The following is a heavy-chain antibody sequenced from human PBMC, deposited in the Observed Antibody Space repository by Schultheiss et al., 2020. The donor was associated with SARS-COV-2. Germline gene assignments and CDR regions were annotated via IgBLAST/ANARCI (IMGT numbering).Heavy chain of an antibody. J-gene: IGHJ6*02. CDR2: ISYDGSNK. V-gene: IGHV3-30*04. D-gene: IGHD3-22*01. CDR1: GFTFSSYA. Sequence: GGSLRLSCAASGFTFSSYAMHWVRQAPGKGLEWVAVISYDGSNKYYADSVKGRFTISRDNSKNTLYLQMNSLRAEDTAVYYCARGKRIEPGGYYYDSSGPLGYYYYGMDVWGQGTTVTVSS. CDR3: ARGKRIEPGGYYYDSSGPLGYYYYGMDV.